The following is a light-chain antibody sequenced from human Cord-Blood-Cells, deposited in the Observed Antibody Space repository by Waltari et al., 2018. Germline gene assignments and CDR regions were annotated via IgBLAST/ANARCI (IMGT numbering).Light chain of an antibody. CDR1: SSDVGGYNY. CDR2: DVS. J-gene: IGLJ3*02. Sequence: QSALTQPASVSESPGQSITISCTGTSSDVGGYNYVSWYQQHPGKAPKLMIYDVSKRPSGVSNRFSGSKSGNTASLTISGLQAEDEADYYCSSYTSSSTFWVFGGGTKLTVL. V-gene: IGLV2-14*01. CDR3: SSYTSSSTFWV.